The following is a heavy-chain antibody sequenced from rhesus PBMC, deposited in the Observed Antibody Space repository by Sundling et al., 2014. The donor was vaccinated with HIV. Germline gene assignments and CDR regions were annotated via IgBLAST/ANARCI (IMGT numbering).Heavy chain of an antibody. CDR1: GFTFSSYA. CDR3: AKSPYISFDY. J-gene: IGHJ4*01. D-gene: IGHD1-44*01. Sequence: EVQLVETGGGLVQPGGSLKLSCAASGFTFSSYAMSWVRQAPGKGLEWVSVINSGGDSTFYADSVKGRLTISRDNSKNTVSLQMNSLRTEDTAVYYCAKSPYISFDYWGQGVLVTVSS. V-gene: IGHV3-103*01. CDR2: INSGGDST.